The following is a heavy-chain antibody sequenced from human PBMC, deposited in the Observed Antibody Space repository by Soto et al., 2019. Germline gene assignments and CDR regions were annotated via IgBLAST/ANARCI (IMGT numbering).Heavy chain of an antibody. CDR2: INPNSGGT. D-gene: IGHD3-22*01. CDR1: GYTFTGYY. V-gene: IGHV1-2*02. J-gene: IGHJ5*02. Sequence: ASVKVSCKASGYTFTGYYMHWVRQAPGQGLEWMGWINPNSGGTNYAQKFQGRVTMTRDTSISTAYMELSRLRSDDKDVYYCAREVGYPIYYYDSSGPRADNWFDPWGQGTLVTVSS. CDR3: AREVGYPIYYYDSSGPRADNWFDP.